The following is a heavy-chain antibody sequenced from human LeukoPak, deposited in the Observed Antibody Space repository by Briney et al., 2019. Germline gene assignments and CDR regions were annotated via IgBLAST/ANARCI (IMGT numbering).Heavy chain of an antibody. Sequence: GGSLRLSCAASGFTFSNYAMSWVRQAPGKGLEWVSAISGSGGSTYYAGSVKGRFTISRDNSKNTLYLQMNSLRAEDTAVYYCAKDSEGNYYYYYMDVWGKGTTVTVSS. J-gene: IGHJ6*03. D-gene: IGHD3-10*01. CDR2: ISGSGGST. V-gene: IGHV3-23*01. CDR1: GFTFSNYA. CDR3: AKDSEGNYYYYYMDV.